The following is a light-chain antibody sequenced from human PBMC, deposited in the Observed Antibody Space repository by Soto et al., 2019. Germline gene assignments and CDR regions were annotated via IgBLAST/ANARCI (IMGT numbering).Light chain of an antibody. J-gene: IGKJ1*01. CDR2: GAS. CDR1: QSVASTF. Sequence: EVVLTQSPGSLSLSPGQRATLSCRASQSVASTFFAWYQKKPGQAPRLLIYGASKRATGIPDRFSGSGSGTDFTLIISRLEPEDCAVYYCQQYMSSVTFGQGTKVEIK. CDR3: QQYMSSVT. V-gene: IGKV3-20*01.